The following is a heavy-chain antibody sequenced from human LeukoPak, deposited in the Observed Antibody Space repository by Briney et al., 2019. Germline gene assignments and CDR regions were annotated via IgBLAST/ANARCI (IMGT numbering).Heavy chain of an antibody. Sequence: ASVTVSCTASGYTFTSYGISWVRQAPGQGLEWMGWISAYNGNTNYAQKLQGRVTMTTDTSTSTAYMELRSLRSDDTAVYYCARVDVDEVLLPRFWGQGTLVTVSS. J-gene: IGHJ4*02. CDR1: GYTFTSYG. CDR3: ARVDVDEVLLPRF. CDR2: ISAYNGNT. D-gene: IGHD3-10*01. V-gene: IGHV1-18*01.